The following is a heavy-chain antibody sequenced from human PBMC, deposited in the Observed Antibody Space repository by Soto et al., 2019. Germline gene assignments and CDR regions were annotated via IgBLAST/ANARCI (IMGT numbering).Heavy chain of an antibody. V-gene: IGHV3-9*01. CDR1: GFTFDDYA. CDR2: ISWNSGSI. Sequence: EVHLVESGGGLVQPGRSLRLSCAASGFTFDDYAMHWVRQAPGKGLEWVSGISWNSGSIGYADSVKGRFTISRDNAKNSLYLQMNSLRAEDTALYYCAKDTGAVVPAAMEYYFVYWGQGTLVTVSS. CDR3: AKDTGAVVPAAMEYYFVY. J-gene: IGHJ4*02. D-gene: IGHD2-2*01.